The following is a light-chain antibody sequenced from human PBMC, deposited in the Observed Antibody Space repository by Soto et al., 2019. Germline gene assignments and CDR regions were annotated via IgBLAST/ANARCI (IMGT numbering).Light chain of an antibody. V-gene: IGLV2-23*01. CDR1: SSDVGSYDL. CDR2: EGT. J-gene: IGLJ2*01. CDR3: AAWDVSLNGVL. Sequence: QSALTQPASVSGPPGQSIVISCNGSSSDVGSYDLVSWYLQYPGKAPKVIIFEGTKRPSGVSDRFSGSKSGNTASLTISGLQTEDEADYYCAAWDVSLNGVLFGEGTKLTVL.